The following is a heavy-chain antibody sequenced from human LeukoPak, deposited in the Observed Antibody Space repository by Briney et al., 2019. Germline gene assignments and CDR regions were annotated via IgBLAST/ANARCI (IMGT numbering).Heavy chain of an antibody. V-gene: IGHV3-30*04. CDR1: GFTFSTYA. CDR2: ISYDGSTK. Sequence: GRSLRLSCAASGFTFSTYAIDWVRQAPGKGLEWVAVISYDGSTKHYVDSVKGRFTISRDNSKSTLYLQVNSLRAEDTAVYYCARDGVAAAGNFNFDYWGQGTLVTVS. D-gene: IGHD6-13*01. CDR3: ARDGVAAAGNFNFDY. J-gene: IGHJ4*02.